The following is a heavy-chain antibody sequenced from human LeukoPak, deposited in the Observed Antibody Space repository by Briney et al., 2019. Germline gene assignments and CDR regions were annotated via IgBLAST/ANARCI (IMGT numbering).Heavy chain of an antibody. CDR2: IYSGGST. CDR1: GFTFSSYG. V-gene: IGHV3-NL1*01. CDR3: ARQIAAAGPYFDY. D-gene: IGHD6-13*01. J-gene: IGHJ4*02. Sequence: GGSLRLSCAASGFTFSSYGMHWVRQAPGKGLEWVSVIYSGGSTYYADSVKGRFTISRDNSKNTLYLQMNSLRAEDTAVYHCARQIAAAGPYFDYWGQGTLVTVSS.